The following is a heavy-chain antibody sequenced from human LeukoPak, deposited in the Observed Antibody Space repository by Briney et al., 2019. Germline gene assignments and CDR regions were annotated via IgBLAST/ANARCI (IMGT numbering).Heavy chain of an antibody. D-gene: IGHD2-21*02. V-gene: IGHV4-30-4*01. J-gene: IGHJ4*02. CDR3: ARVTRWAGLDF. CDR1: GGSISSGDKY. CDR2: IYYSGST. Sequence: SETLSLTCNVSGGSISSGDKYWSWIRQPPEKGLEWIGHIYYSGSTYYNPSLKSRLTISVDTSENQFSLHLTSVTAADTAVYFCARVTRWAGLDFWGQGTLVTVSS.